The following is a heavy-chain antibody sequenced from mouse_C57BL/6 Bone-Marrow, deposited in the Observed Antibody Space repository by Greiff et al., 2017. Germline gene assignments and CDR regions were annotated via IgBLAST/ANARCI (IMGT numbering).Heavy chain of an antibody. D-gene: IGHD2-14*01. CDR2: IYPRSGNT. J-gene: IGHJ1*03. V-gene: IGHV1-81*01. Sequence: VQLQQSGAELARPGASVKLSCKASGYTFTSYGISWVKQRTGQGLEWIGEIYPRSGNTYYNEKFKGKATLTADKSSSTAYVELRSLRSEDSAVYFCARRVPGGYFDVWGTGTTVTVSS. CDR3: ARRVPGGYFDV. CDR1: GYTFTSYG.